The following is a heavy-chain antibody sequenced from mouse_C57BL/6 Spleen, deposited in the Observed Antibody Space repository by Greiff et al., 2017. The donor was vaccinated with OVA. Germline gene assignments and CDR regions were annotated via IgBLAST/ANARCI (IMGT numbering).Heavy chain of an antibody. Sequence: VQLQQSGPGLVQPSQSLSITCTVSGFSLTSYGVHWVRQSPGQGLEWLGVIWRGGSTDYNAAFISRLSISKDNSESQVFFKMNSLQADDTAQYYCARKRSPTGYNYAMDYWGQGTSVTVSS. CDR3: ARKRSPTGYNYAMDY. J-gene: IGHJ4*01. CDR1: GFSLTSYG. V-gene: IGHV2-2*01. CDR2: IWRGGST. D-gene: IGHD4-1*02.